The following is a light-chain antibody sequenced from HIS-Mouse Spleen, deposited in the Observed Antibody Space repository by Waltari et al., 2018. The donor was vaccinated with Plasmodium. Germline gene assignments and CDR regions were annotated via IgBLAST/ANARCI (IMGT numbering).Light chain of an antibody. CDR2: EDS. CDR1: ALPKKY. J-gene: IGLJ3*02. CDR3: YSTDSSGNHRV. V-gene: IGLV3-10*01. Sequence: SYALTQPPSVSVSPGQTTRITRSGDALPKKYASLYQQKSGQAPVRVIYEDSKRPSGIPERFSGSSSGTMATLTISGAQVEDEADYYCYSTDSSGNHRVFGGGTKLTVL.